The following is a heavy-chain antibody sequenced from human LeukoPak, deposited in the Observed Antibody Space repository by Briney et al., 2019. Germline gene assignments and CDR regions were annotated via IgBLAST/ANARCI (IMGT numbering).Heavy chain of an antibody. CDR1: GFTFSSYG. V-gene: IGHV3-74*01. Sequence: GRSLRLSCAASGFTFSSYGMHWVRQAPGKGLVWVSRINSDGSGTSYADSVKGRFTISRDNAKNTLYLQMNSLRAEDTAVYYCARAGEGLLAYSFDIWGQGTMVTVSS. CDR3: ARAGEGLLAYSFDI. CDR2: INSDGSGT. D-gene: IGHD1-26*01. J-gene: IGHJ3*02.